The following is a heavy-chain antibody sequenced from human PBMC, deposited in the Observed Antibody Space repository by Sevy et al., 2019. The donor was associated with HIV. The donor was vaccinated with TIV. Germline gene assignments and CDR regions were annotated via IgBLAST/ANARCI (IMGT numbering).Heavy chain of an antibody. CDR1: GGSISSGDYN. D-gene: IGHD2-2*01. Sequence: SETLSLTCTVSGGSISSGDYNWNWIRQPPGKGLEWIGYIFYSGTTYYTPSLKSRVTMSVDTSKNQFSLKLSSVTAADTAIYYCARSKNEYANALDLDYWGQGTLVTVSS. J-gene: IGHJ4*02. CDR3: ARSKNEYANALDLDY. V-gene: IGHV4-30-4*01. CDR2: IFYSGTT.